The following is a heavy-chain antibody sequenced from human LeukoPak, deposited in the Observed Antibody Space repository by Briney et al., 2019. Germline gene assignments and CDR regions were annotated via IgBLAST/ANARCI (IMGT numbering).Heavy chain of an antibody. D-gene: IGHD6-19*01. CDR3: AREAGFGGARKKQQWLVKDAFDI. J-gene: IGHJ3*02. CDR1: GGSISSFY. V-gene: IGHV4-4*07. Sequence: SETLSLTCTVSGGSISSFYWSWIRQPAGKGLEWIGRIYTSGSTNYNPSLKSRVTMSVDTSKNQFSLKLSSVTAADTAVYYCAREAGFGGARKKQQWLVKDAFDIWGQGTMVTVSS. CDR2: IYTSGST.